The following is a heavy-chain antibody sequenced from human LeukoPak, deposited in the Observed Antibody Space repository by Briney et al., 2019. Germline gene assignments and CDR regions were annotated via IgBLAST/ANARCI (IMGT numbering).Heavy chain of an antibody. J-gene: IGHJ4*02. CDR1: GFKFDEYA. Sequence: GGSLRLSCAAPGFKFDEYAMHWVRQPPGKGLQWVSVITSKSVNKGYADSVKGRFTISRDNAKRSLYLQMTGLSAEDTALYYCVKGPPASSGSYYSFQYWGQGALVTVSS. D-gene: IGHD3-10*01. CDR3: VKGPPASSGSYYSFQY. CDR2: ITSKSVNK. V-gene: IGHV3-9*01.